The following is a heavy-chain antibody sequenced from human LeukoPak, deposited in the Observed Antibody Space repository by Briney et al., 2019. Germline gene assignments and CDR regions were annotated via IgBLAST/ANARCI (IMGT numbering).Heavy chain of an antibody. CDR1: GWSFSGYL. V-gene: IGHV4-34*01. D-gene: IGHD2-15*01. Sequence: SETLSLTCGVYGWSFSGYLWNWIRQPPGKGLEWLGGINHSGSANYHPSLESRVTISVDTTKNQISLKLSSVTAAATAVYYCARVYEGLLNNDYGDYWGQGTLVTVSS. CDR3: ARVYEGLLNNDYGDY. CDR2: INHSGSA. J-gene: IGHJ4*02.